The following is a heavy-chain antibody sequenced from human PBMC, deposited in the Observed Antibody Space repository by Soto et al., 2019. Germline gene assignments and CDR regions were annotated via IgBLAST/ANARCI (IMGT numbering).Heavy chain of an antibody. CDR2: IIPIFGTA. CDR3: ARVLPEILGYCSSNSCRYYYYYGMDV. J-gene: IGHJ6*02. D-gene: IGHD2-2*01. CDR1: GGTFSSYA. V-gene: IGHV1-69*13. Sequence: VASVKVSCKASGGTFSSYAISWVRQAPGQGLEWMGGIIPIFGTANYAQKFQGRVTITADESTSTAYMELSSLRSEDTAVYYCARVLPEILGYCSSNSCRYYYYYGMDVWGQGTTVTVSS.